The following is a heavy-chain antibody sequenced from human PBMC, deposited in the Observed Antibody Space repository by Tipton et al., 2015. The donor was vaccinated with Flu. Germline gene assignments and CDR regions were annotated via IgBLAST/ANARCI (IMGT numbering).Heavy chain of an antibody. D-gene: IGHD3-9*01. CDR3: AKEGSYNILTNYYNKGVDP. CDR2: IYYSGTT. CDR1: DDSISSGRYY. J-gene: IGHJ5*02. V-gene: IGHV4-39*07. Sequence: LRLSCTVSDDSISSGRYYWGWFRQSPGTGLEWIGSIYYSGTTYYNPSLKSRVTMSIDTSKNQFSLKVTSVTAADTAVYYCAKEGSYNILTNYYNKGVDPWGQGTLVIVSS.